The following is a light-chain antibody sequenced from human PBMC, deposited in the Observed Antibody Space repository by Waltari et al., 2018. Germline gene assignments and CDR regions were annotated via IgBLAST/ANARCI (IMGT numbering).Light chain of an antibody. CDR3: NSYTSSSTLV. CDR1: SSDVGGYDY. Sequence: QSALTQPASVSGSPGHSITISCTGTSSDVGGYDYVSWYQQHPGKAPKLMIYEFSNRPSGVSNRVSGSKSGNTASLTISGLQAEDEADYYCNSYTSSSTLVFGGGTKLTVL. CDR2: EFS. V-gene: IGLV2-14*01. J-gene: IGLJ2*01.